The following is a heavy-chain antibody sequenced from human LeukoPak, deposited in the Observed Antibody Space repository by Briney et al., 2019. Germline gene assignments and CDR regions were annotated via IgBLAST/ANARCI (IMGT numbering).Heavy chain of an antibody. V-gene: IGHV3-7*01. CDR2: IREDGTEK. CDR1: GFTFSGAW. CDR3: ARHVGITF. Sequence: GGSLRLSCTASGFTFSGAWMTWVRQAPGKGLEWVANIREDGTEKNYVDSVKGRFTISRDNAKNSLFLQMSNLRDDDTAIYYCARHVGITFWGQGTLVTVSS. J-gene: IGHJ4*02. D-gene: IGHD7-27*01.